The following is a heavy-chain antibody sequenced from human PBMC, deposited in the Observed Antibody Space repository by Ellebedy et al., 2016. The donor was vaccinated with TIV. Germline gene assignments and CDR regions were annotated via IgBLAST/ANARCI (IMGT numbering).Heavy chain of an antibody. CDR2: INPNSGDT. V-gene: IGHV1-2*02. CDR3: TRDLIRSTALLY. D-gene: IGHD2-21*02. Sequence: ASVKVSCKASGYTFTDHYMHWVRQAPGQGLEWMGWINPNSGDTIYAKKFQDRVTMTRDTSINTAYMELSRLRSDDTAVYYCTRDLIRSTALLYWGQGTLVTVSS. CDR1: GYTFTDHY. J-gene: IGHJ4*02.